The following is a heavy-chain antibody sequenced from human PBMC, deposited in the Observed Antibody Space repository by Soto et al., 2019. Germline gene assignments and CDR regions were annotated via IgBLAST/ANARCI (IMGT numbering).Heavy chain of an antibody. CDR3: ARGGLAPFDY. CDR1: GFNLGSYW. CDR2: INDYGTTI. D-gene: IGHD3-9*01. V-gene: IGHV3-74*01. Sequence: EVQLVESGGGLVQPGGSLRLSCAASGFNLGSYWMHWVRQAPGKGLVWVSRINDYGTTINYAESVEGRFTISRDDAKSEVYLQMNNLRAEDTAVYYCARGGLAPFDYWGQGALVTVYS. J-gene: IGHJ4*02.